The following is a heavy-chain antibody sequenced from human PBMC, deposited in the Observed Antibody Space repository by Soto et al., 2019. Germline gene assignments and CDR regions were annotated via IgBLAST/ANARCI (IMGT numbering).Heavy chain of an antibody. CDR3: ARQGITMVRGVNSDMDV. V-gene: IGHV5-10-1*01. D-gene: IGHD3-10*01. CDR2: IDPSDSYT. J-gene: IGHJ6*02. Sequence: PGESLKISCKGSGYSFTSYWISWVRQMPGKGLEWMGRIDPSDSYTNYSPSLQGHVTISADKSISTAYLQWSSLKASDTAMYYCARQGITMVRGVNSDMDVWGQGTTVTVSS. CDR1: GYSFTSYW.